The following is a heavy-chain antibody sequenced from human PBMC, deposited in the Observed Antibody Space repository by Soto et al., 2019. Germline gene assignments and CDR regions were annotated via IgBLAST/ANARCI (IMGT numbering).Heavy chain of an antibody. D-gene: IGHD6-25*01. J-gene: IGHJ4*02. CDR2: ISSSSTTM. V-gene: IGHV3-48*01. CDR3: ARDYSSVWYFDY. Sequence: EVQLVESGGGLVQPGGSLRLSCAASGFTFSSYSMNWVRQAPGKGLEWVSYISSSSTTMYYADSVKGRFTIYRDNAKNSLYLQMNSLRVEDTAVYYCARDYSSVWYFDYWGQGTLVTVSS. CDR1: GFTFSSYS.